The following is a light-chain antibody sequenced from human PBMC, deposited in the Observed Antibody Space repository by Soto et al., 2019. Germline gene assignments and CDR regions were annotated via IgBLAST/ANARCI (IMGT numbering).Light chain of an antibody. CDR3: QMYTNWPPWT. CDR2: AAS. V-gene: IGKV3-15*01. CDR1: QSVSSN. Sequence: IVMTQSPATLSVSPGERATLSCRASQSVSSNLAWYQHKPGQAPRLLIYAASTRAAGVPARFSGSGSGTDFTLTISSLQSEDFAVYYCQMYTNWPPWTFGQGTKV. J-gene: IGKJ1*01.